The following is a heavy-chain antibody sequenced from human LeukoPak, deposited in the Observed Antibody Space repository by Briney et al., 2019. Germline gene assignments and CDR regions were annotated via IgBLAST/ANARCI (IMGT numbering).Heavy chain of an antibody. CDR3: AREGDTAPFDY. CDR1: GGSISSYY. V-gene: IGHV4-59*01. D-gene: IGHD5-18*01. CDR2: IYYSGST. Sequence: PSETLSLTCTVSGGSISSYYWSWIRQPPGKGLEWIGYIYYSGSTNYNPSLKSRVTISVDTSKNQFSLKLISVTAADTAVYYCAREGDTAPFDYWGQGTLVTVSS. J-gene: IGHJ4*02.